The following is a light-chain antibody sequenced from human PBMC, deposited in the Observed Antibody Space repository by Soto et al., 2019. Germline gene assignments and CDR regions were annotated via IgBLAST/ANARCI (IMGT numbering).Light chain of an antibody. CDR2: DVS. Sequence: QSALTQPASVSGSPGQSITISCTGTISDVSGYNFVSWYQQYPGKAPKLMIYDVSNRPSGVSNRFSGSKSGNTASLTISGLQAEDEADYYCSSYTCSNTYVFGAGTKLTVL. J-gene: IGLJ1*01. CDR3: SSYTCSNTYV. V-gene: IGLV2-14*03. CDR1: ISDVSGYNF.